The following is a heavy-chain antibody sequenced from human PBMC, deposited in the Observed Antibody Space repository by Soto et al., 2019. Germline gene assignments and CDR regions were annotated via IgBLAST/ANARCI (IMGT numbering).Heavy chain of an antibody. CDR3: ARLGYCTGTSCYTFDS. J-gene: IGHJ4*02. V-gene: IGHV5-10-1*01. CDR1: GCSLTSYW. D-gene: IGHD2-2*02. Sequence: GESLKRSCHGSGCSLTSYWIGGVRQRPGKGLEWMGRINPSDSYTTYSPSFQGHVTISTDKSFSTAYLQWSGLKASDTAMYYCARLGYCTGTSCYTFDSWGQGTLVTVSS. CDR2: INPSDSYT.